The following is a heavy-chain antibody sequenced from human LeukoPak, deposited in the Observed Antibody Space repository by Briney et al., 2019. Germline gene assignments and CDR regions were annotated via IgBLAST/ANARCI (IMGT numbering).Heavy chain of an antibody. Sequence: SETLSLTCTVSGGPISSYYWSWIRQPPGKGLEWIGYIYYSGSTNYNPSLKSRVTISVDTSKNQFSLKLSSVTAADTAVYYCARLVAYCSGGSCHDSYYYYYGMDVWGQGTTVTVSS. CDR2: IYYSGST. D-gene: IGHD2-15*01. CDR1: GGPISSYY. J-gene: IGHJ6*02. CDR3: ARLVAYCSGGSCHDSYYYYYGMDV. V-gene: IGHV4-59*01.